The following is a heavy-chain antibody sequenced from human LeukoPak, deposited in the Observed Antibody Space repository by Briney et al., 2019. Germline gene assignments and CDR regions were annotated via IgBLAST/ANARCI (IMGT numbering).Heavy chain of an antibody. CDR2: TKPDGSAE. CDR3: ARDGGLNTNFDY. J-gene: IGHJ4*02. CDR1: GFTFRNYS. Sequence: PGGSLRLSCAASGFTFRNYSMGWVRQAPGKGREWVANTKPDGSAEYYADSVRGRFTTSRDNANNLLYLQMNRLRAEDAAVYYCARDGGLNTNFDYWGQGTLVTVSS. D-gene: IGHD2-15*01. V-gene: IGHV3-7*01.